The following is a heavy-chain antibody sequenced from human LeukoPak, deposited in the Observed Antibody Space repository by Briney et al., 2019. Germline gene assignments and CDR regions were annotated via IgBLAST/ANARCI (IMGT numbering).Heavy chain of an antibody. V-gene: IGHV3-66*01. J-gene: IGHJ1*01. CDR3: ARNYYDSSGYYEREYFHH. CDR2: IYSGGST. D-gene: IGHD3-22*01. CDR1: GFTVSSNY. Sequence: GGSLRLSCAASGFTVSSNYMSWVRQAPGKGLEWVSVIYSGGSTYYADSVKGRFTISRDNSKNTLYLQMNSLRAEDTAVYYCARNYYDSSGYYEREYFHHWGQGTLVTVSS.